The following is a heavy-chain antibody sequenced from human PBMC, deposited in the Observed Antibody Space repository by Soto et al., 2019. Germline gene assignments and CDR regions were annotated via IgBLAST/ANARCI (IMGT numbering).Heavy chain of an antibody. CDR1: EFTFSTYA. Sequence: GGSLRVSCAASEFTFSTYAMSWVRQAPGKGLEWVSAISGSGGSTYYADSVKGRFTISRDTSKNTLYLQMNSLRAEDTALYYCAKSYSSNWYDYFDYWGHGTLVTVSS. CDR2: ISGSGGST. V-gene: IGHV3-23*01. D-gene: IGHD6-13*01. J-gene: IGHJ4*01. CDR3: AKSYSSNWYDYFDY.